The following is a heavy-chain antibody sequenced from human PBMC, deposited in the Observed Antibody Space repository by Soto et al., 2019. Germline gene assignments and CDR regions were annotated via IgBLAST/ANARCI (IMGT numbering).Heavy chain of an antibody. CDR3: ARLGPYYYDCSSDDSYNWFDP. CDR2: IYPGDSDT. Sequence: PGASLKISCKGSGYSFNNYWIGCLRQMPGKGLEWMVIIYPGDSDTRYSPSFQGQVTISADKFISTAYLQWSSLKASDTAMYYCARLGPYYYDCSSDDSYNWFDPWGRGTLVTVSS. V-gene: IGHV5-51*01. D-gene: IGHD3-22*01. CDR1: GYSFNNYW. J-gene: IGHJ5*02.